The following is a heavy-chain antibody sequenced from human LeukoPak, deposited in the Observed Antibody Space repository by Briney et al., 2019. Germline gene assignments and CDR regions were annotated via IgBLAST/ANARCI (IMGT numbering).Heavy chain of an antibody. CDR1: GFTFSSYG. D-gene: IGHD2/OR15-2a*01. J-gene: IGHJ4*02. CDR3: ARDPKTTLEIDY. Sequence: GGSLRLSCAVSGFTFSSYGMHWVRQAPGKGPEWVAVIWYDGSNKYYADSVKGRFTISRDNSKNTLYLQMNSLRAEDTAVYYCARDPKTTLEIDYWGQGTLVTVSS. V-gene: IGHV3-33*01. CDR2: IWYDGSNK.